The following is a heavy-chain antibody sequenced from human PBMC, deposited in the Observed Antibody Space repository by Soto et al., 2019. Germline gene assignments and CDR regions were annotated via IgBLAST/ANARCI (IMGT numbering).Heavy chain of an antibody. D-gene: IGHD3-10*01. CDR2: ISGNDDK. V-gene: IGHV2-5*01. CDR1: GFSLSTSGVG. J-gene: IGHJ4*02. Sequence: QITLKESGPTLVKPTQTLTLTCTFSGFSLSTSGVGVGWIRQPPGKALECLALISGNDDKRYSPYLKNRLTITNDTSKNQLVITMTNMDPVYTSTYYCTHSGVTYYYGPGNDYAMNHWGQGTLVTVSS. CDR3: THSGVTYYYGPGNDYAMNH.